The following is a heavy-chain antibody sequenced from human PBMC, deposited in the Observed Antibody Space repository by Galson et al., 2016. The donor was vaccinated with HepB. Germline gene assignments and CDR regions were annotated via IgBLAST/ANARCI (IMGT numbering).Heavy chain of an antibody. V-gene: IGHV4-59*01. CDR3: ARGSAPRPGY. CDR2: IYYSGNT. Sequence: ETLSLTCTVSGGSIRNYYWSWVRQPPGKGLEWIGYIYYSGNTNYNPSLEGRVTISVDTSKNQLSLKLYSVTAADTAMYYCARGSAPRPGYWGRGTRVTVSS. D-gene: IGHD3-3*01. CDR1: GGSIRNYY. J-gene: IGHJ4*02.